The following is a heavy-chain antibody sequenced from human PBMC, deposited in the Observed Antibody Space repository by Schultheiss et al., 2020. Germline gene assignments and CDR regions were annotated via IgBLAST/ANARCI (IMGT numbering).Heavy chain of an antibody. Sequence: GGSLRLSCAASGFTFSSYAMSWVRQAPGRGLEWVGRIRSKANSYATAYAASVKGRFTISRDDSKNTAYLQMNSLKTEDTAVYYCTRLGLGYCSGGSCYSTLIDYWGQGTLVTVSS. J-gene: IGHJ4*02. CDR3: TRLGLGYCSGGSCYSTLIDY. D-gene: IGHD2-15*01. CDR2: IRSKANSYAT. CDR1: GFTFSSYA. V-gene: IGHV3-73*01.